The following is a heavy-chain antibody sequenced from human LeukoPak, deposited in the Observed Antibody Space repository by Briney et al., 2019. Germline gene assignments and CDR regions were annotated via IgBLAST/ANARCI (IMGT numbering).Heavy chain of an antibody. CDR1: GFTFSFYG. V-gene: IGHV3-48*01. D-gene: IGHD3-3*01. J-gene: IGHJ4*02. CDR2: ISGSSSTI. Sequence: GGSLRLSCAAPGFTFSFYGMYRVRQAPGEGLEWVSYISGSSSTIYYADSVRGRLTISRDNAKNSLYLQMNSLRVEDTAVYYCARDSGDFWSGPYWGQGTLVTVSS. CDR3: ARDSGDFWSGPY.